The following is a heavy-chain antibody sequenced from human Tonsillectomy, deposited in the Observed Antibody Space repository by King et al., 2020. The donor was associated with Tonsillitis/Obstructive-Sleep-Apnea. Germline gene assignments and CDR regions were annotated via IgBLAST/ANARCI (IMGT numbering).Heavy chain of an antibody. J-gene: IGHJ4*02. CDR3: ASGVLRGYSYGYGY. V-gene: IGHV4-39*01. Sequence: QLQESGPGLVKPSETLSLTCTVSGGSISSSSYYWGWIRQPPGKGLEWIGSIYYSGSTYFNPSLKGRVTISVDTAKNLFSLKLSSVTAADTAVYYCASGVLRGYSYGYGYWGQGTLVTVSS. D-gene: IGHD5-18*01. CDR2: IYYSGST. CDR1: GGSISSSSYY.